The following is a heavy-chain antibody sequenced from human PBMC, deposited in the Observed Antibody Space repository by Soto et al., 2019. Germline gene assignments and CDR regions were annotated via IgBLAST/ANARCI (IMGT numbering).Heavy chain of an antibody. D-gene: IGHD3-3*01. V-gene: IGHV4-39*01. CDR1: GGSISSSSYY. CDR3: ARTKVTIFGVVDRFDY. J-gene: IGHJ4*02. CDR2: IYYSGST. Sequence: QLQLQESGPGLVKPSETLSLTCTVSGGSISSSSYYWGWIRQPPGKGLEWIGSIYYSGSTYYNPSLKSRVTISVDTSKNPFSLKLSSVTAADTAVYYCARTKVTIFGVVDRFDYWGQGTLVTVSS.